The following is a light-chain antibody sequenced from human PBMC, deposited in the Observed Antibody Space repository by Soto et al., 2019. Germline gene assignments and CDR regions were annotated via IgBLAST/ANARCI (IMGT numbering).Light chain of an antibody. CDR3: QVWDISSGHVV. Sequence: SYELTQPPSVSVAPGKTASVACGGSNIGSKSVHWYQKKSGQAPVLVMYXXXXXXXXXXXXXXXXNSGNTATLTISRVEAXXXXXXXCQVWDISSGHVVFGGGTKLTVL. J-gene: IGLJ3*02. CDR1: NIGSKS. V-gene: IGLV3-21*01. CDR2: XXX.